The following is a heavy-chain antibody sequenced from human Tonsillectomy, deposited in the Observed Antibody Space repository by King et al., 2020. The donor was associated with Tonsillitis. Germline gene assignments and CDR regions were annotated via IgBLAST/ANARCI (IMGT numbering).Heavy chain of an antibody. J-gene: IGHJ3*02. CDR3: ARDAGRFSSWIDI. CDR1: GFTFSSYA. CDR2: ISYDGSNK. Sequence: VQLVESGGGVVQPGRSLRLSCAASGFTFSSYAMHWVRQAPGKGLEWVAVISYDGSNKYYADSVKGRFPISRDNSKNTLYLQMNSLRAEDTAVYYCARDAGRFSSWIDIWGQGTMVTVSS. D-gene: IGHD3-3*01. V-gene: IGHV3-30*01.